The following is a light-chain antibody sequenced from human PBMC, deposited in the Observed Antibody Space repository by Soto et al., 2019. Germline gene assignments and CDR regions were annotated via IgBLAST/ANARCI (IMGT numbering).Light chain of an antibody. CDR2: DVS. CDR3: SSYTAINTRQMG. J-gene: IGLJ1*01. Sequence: QSALTQPASVSGSPGQSITISCTGTSSDVGGYNYVSWYQHHPGKAPKLIIYDVSNRPSGVSIRFSGSKSDNTASLTISGLQPEDEADYHCSSYTAINTRQMGFGTGTKVTV. V-gene: IGLV2-14*03. CDR1: SSDVGGYNY.